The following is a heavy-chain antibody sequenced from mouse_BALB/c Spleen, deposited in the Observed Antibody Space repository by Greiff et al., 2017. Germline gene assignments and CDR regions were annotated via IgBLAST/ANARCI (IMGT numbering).Heavy chain of an antibody. CDR1: GYSITSYYA. V-gene: IGHV3-2*02. D-gene: IGHD3-1*01. J-gene: IGHJ1*01. CDR3: ARRADYWYFDV. Sequence: EVKLVESGPGLVKPSQSLSLTCTVSGYSITSYYAWKWIRQVPGNKLGWMGYISYSGSTSYNPYLKSRISITRDTSKNHFFLQLNSVTTEDTATYYCARRADYWYFDVWGAGTTVTVSS. CDR2: ISYSGST.